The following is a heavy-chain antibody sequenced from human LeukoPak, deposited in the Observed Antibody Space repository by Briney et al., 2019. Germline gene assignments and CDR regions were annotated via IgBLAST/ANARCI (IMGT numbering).Heavy chain of an antibody. J-gene: IGHJ6*02. CDR2: IIPILGIA. Sequence: SVKVSRKASGGTFSSYAISWVRQAPGQGLEWMGRIIPILGIANYAQKFQGRVTITADKSTSTAYMELSSLRSEDTAVYYCARDHIVGAPSYYYGMEVWGQGTTVTVSS. CDR1: GGTFSSYA. V-gene: IGHV1-69*04. D-gene: IGHD1-26*01. CDR3: ARDHIVGAPSYYYGMEV.